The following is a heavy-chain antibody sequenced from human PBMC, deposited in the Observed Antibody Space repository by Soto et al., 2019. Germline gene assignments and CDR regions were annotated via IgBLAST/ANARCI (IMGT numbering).Heavy chain of an antibody. V-gene: IGHV4-34*01. J-gene: IGHJ4*02. CDR2: INHSGST. D-gene: IGHD1-1*01. CDR1: GGSFSGYY. CDR3: AAVQLVRRCVDY. Sequence: QVQLQQWSAELLKPSETLSLTCAVYGGSFSGYYWSWIRQHPGKGLEWIGEINHSGSTNYNPSLKSRVTISVHTSKNQFSLKLSSVTAADTAVYYCAAVQLVRRCVDYWGQGTLVTVSS.